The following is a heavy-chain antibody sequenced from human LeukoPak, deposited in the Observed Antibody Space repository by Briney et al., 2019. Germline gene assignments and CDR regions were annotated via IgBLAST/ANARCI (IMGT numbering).Heavy chain of an antibody. V-gene: IGHV1-24*01. D-gene: IGHD6-6*01. Sequence: ASVKVSCKVSGYTLTELSMHWVRQAPGKGLEWMGGFDPEDGETIYAQKFQGRVTMTEDTSTDTAYMELSSLRSEDTAVYYCATESSPGYSSSYNWFDPWGQGTLVTVSS. J-gene: IGHJ5*02. CDR2: FDPEDGET. CDR3: ATESSPGYSSSYNWFDP. CDR1: GYTLTELS.